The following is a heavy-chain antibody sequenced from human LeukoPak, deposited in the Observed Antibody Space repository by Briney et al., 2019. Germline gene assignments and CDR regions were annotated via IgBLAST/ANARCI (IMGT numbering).Heavy chain of an antibody. CDR2: INPNSGGT. J-gene: IGHJ4*02. CDR1: GYTFTNYG. D-gene: IGHD6-19*01. CDR3: ARLGYSSGWRYFDY. Sequence: ASVTVSCKASGYTFTNYGISWLRQAPGQGPEWMGWINPNSGGTNYAQKFQGRVTMTRNTSISTAYMELSSLRSEDTAVYYCARLGYSSGWRYFDYWGQGTLVTVSS. V-gene: IGHV1-8*02.